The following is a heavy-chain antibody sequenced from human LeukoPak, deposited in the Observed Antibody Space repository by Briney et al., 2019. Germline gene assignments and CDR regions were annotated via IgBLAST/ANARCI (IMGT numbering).Heavy chain of an antibody. CDR2: IYYSGST. V-gene: IGHV4-59*01. CDR1: GGSISSYY. Sequence: SETLSLTCTVSGGSISSYYWSWIRQPPGKGLEWIGYIYYSGSTYYNPSLKSRVTISVDTSRNQFSLKLSSVTAADTAVYYCARGYYGDLRTGGAFDIWGQGTMVTVSS. D-gene: IGHD4-17*01. J-gene: IGHJ3*02. CDR3: ARGYYGDLRTGGAFDI.